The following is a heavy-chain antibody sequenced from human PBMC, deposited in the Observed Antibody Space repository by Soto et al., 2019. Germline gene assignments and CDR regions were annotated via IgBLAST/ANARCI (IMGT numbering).Heavy chain of an antibody. CDR2: VSSDGSST. CDR1: GFTFSSYW. J-gene: IGHJ4*02. Sequence: EVQLVESGGGLVQPGESLRLSCAASGFTFSSYWMHWIRQAPGKGLVWVSRVSSDGSSTVYATSVKGRLTISRDNDKNTLYLQMNSLSDEDTAVYYCARGLPNYSAFDSWGQGTLVTVSS. V-gene: IGHV3-74*01. CDR3: ARGLPNYSAFDS. D-gene: IGHD4-4*01.